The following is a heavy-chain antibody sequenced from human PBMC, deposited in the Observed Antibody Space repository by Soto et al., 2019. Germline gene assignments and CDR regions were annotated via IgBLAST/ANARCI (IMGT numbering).Heavy chain of an antibody. J-gene: IGHJ4*02. CDR2: ISGSGGST. D-gene: IGHD5-18*01. CDR3: AKASGYSYDTHFDY. Sequence: PGGSLRLSCAASGFTFSSYAMRWVRQAPGKGLEWVSAISGSGGSTYYADSVKGRFTISRDNSKNTLYLQMNSLRAEDTAVYYCAKASGYSYDTHFDYWGQGTLVTVS. V-gene: IGHV3-23*01. CDR1: GFTFSSYA.